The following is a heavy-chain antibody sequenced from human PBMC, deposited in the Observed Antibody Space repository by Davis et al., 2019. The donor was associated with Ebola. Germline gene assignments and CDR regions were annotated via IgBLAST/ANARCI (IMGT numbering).Heavy chain of an antibody. CDR1: GFPFSNFS. CDR2: ISSKSTRT. V-gene: IGHV3-48*04. Sequence: GESLKISCAASGFPFSNFSMNWVRQAPGKGLEWVSKISSKSTRTEYADSVRGRLTISRDDAKNSLYLQINSLRAEDTAIYYCVRVSRNIATGWYRFDAFDIWGQGTLVTVSS. J-gene: IGHJ3*02. D-gene: IGHD6-19*01. CDR3: VRVSRNIATGWYRFDAFDI.